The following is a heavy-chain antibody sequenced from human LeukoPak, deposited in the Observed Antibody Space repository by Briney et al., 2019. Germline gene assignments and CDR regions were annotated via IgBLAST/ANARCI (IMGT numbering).Heavy chain of an antibody. D-gene: IGHD3-22*01. CDR3: GRQFYDSSGPIDS. V-gene: IGHV4-39*01. CDR2: VFYSGST. J-gene: IGHJ4*02. Sequence: SETLSLTCSVSGGSISSSTYYWGWIRQPPGKGLEWIGTVFYSGSTYYNPSLQSRVTISVDMSKNQFSLKLNSVTAADTAVYYCGRQFYDSSGPIDSWGQGTLVTVSS. CDR1: GGSISSSTYY.